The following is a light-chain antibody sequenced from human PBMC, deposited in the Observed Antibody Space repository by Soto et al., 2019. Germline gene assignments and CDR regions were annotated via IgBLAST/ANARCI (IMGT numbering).Light chain of an antibody. Sequence: DIVLTQSPGTLSSSPGERATLSCRASQSVDNSYLAWYQQRPGQAPRLLIYGTSSRATGIPDRFSGRGSGTDFTLPISRLEPGDFAVYYCQQYARSPLTFGQGTKVDIK. V-gene: IGKV3-20*01. CDR2: GTS. CDR3: QQYARSPLT. CDR1: QSVDNSY. J-gene: IGKJ1*01.